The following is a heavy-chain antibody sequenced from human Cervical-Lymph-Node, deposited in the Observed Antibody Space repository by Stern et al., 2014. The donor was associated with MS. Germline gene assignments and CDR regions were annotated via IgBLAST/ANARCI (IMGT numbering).Heavy chain of an antibody. CDR2: IFWDDEK. V-gene: IGHV2-5*02. J-gene: IGHJ4*02. D-gene: IGHD3-10*01. Sequence: QVTLRESGPALVKPTQSLTLTCTFSGFSLHTDGVAVGWLRQPPGKAPEWLAVIFWDDEKKYSPSLQTRLAISMDTSKNQVVLNMANMDPLDTGTYYCAHRRTAFYFFDYWGQGILVTVSS. CDR3: AHRRTAFYFFDY. CDR1: GFSLHTDGVA.